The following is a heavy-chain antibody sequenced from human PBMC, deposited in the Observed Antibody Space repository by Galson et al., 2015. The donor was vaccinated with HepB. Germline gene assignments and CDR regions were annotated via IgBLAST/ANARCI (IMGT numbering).Heavy chain of an antibody. CDR1: GGTFSSYT. CDR3: ARRHLVEGDDYYYGMDV. V-gene: IGHV1-69*02. CDR2: IIPILGIA. J-gene: IGHJ6*02. Sequence: SVKVSCKASGGTFSSYTISWVRQAPGQGLEWMGRIIPILGIANYAQKFQGRVTITADKSTSTAYMELSSLRSEDTAVYYCARRHLVEGDDYYYGMDVWGQGTTVTVSS. D-gene: IGHD3-16*01.